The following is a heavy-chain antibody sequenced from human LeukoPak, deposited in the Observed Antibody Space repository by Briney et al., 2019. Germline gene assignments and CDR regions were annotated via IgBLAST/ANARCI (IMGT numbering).Heavy chain of an antibody. CDR3: ARGGSYYGYFDY. CDR1: GGSISTYY. J-gene: IGHJ4*01. V-gene: IGHV4-59*01. Sequence: PSETLSLTCTVSGGSISTYYGSWIRQPPGKGLEWIAYIYYSGSTNYNPSLKSRVTISVDTSQNLFSLKLSSVTAADTAVYYCARGGSYYGYFDYWGHGALVTVSS. CDR2: IYYSGST. D-gene: IGHD1-26*01.